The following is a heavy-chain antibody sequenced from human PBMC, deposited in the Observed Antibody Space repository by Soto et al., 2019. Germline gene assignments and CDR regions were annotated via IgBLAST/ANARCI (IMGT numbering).Heavy chain of an antibody. CDR2: IYYSGST. Sequence: SETLSLTCTVSGGSISSSSYYWGWIRQPPGKGLEWIGYIYYSGSTYYNPSLKSRVTISVDTSKNQFSLKLSSVTAADTAVYYCARRGGDMGTAFDNWGQGTLVTVSS. J-gene: IGHJ4*02. V-gene: IGHV4-39*01. CDR1: GGSISSSSYY. CDR3: ARRGGDMGTAFDN. D-gene: IGHD3-16*01.